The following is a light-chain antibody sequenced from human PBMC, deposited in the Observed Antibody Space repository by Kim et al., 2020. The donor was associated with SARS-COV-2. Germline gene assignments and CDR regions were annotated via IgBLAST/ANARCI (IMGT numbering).Light chain of an antibody. J-gene: IGKJ2*01. CDR1: QSVLYSSNNQNY. V-gene: IGKV4-1*01. CDR2: WAS. Sequence: RATINCKSSQSVLYSSNNQNYLAWYQQKPGQPPKVVIYWASTRESGVPDRFSGSGSATDFTLTINSLQAEDVAVYYCQQYFATPYTFGQGTKLEI. CDR3: QQYFATPYT.